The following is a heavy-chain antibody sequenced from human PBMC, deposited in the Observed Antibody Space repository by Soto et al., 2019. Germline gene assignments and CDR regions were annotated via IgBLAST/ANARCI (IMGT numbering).Heavy chain of an antibody. Sequence: PSETLSLTCTVSGGSISSGGYYWSWIRQHPGKGLEWIGYLYYGRSANYNPSLKSRVTLSVDTSTNQCSLTLSSMTAADTAVYYCALRSMAVVPEYWGQGTLVTVSS. D-gene: IGHD3-22*01. CDR3: ALRSMAVVPEY. CDR2: LYYGRSA. V-gene: IGHV4-61*08. J-gene: IGHJ4*02. CDR1: GGSISSGGYY.